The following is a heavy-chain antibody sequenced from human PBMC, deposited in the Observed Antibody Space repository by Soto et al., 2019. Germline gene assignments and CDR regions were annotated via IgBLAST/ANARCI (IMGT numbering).Heavy chain of an antibody. J-gene: IGHJ6*02. CDR2: INPSGGST. D-gene: IGHD3-9*01. V-gene: IGHV1-46*01. CDR3: ARDQRHYDILTGYYFYGMDV. CDR1: GYTFTNYG. Sequence: ASVKVSCKASGYTFTNYGVTWVRQAPGQGLEWMGIINPSGGSTSYAQKFQGRVTMTRDTSTSTVYMELSSLRSDDTAVYYCARDQRHYDILTGYYFYGMDVWGQVTTVTVS.